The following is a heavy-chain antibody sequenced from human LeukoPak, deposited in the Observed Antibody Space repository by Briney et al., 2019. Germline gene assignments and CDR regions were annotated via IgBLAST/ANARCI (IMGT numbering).Heavy chain of an antibody. CDR3: ARSTVGTSCCTAVDY. D-gene: IGHD1-26*01. J-gene: IGHJ4*02. CDR1: GLTFSTYA. CDR2: ISAGGDRT. V-gene: IGHV3-23*01. Sequence: QAGGSLRLSCAASGLTFSTYAMTWVRQAPGKGLEWVSGISAGGDRTYYADSVKGRFTISRDNSKNTLYLQMNSLRAEDTAEYYCARSTVGTSCCTAVDYWGQGTLVTVSS.